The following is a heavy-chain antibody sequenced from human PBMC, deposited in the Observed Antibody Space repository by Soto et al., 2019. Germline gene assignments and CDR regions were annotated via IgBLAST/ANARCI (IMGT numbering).Heavy chain of an antibody. J-gene: IGHJ4*02. Sequence: ASVKVSCKAFGGTFSSYTISWVRQAPGQGLEWMGRIIPILGIANYAQKFQGRVTITADKSTSTAYMELSSLRSEDTAVYYCARVEDIVPYDYWGQGTLVTVSS. V-gene: IGHV1-69*02. D-gene: IGHD2-8*01. CDR2: IIPILGIA. CDR3: ARVEDIVPYDY. CDR1: GGTFSSYT.